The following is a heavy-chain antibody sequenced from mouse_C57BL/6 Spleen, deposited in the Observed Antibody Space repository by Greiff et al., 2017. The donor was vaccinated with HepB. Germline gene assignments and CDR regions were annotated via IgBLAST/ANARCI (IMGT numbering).Heavy chain of an antibody. CDR2: IYPSDSET. CDR1: GYTFTSYW. CDR3: ARLATYAMYY. V-gene: IGHV1-61*01. Sequence: QVQLQQPGAELVRPGSSVKLSCKASGYTFTSYWMDWVKQRPGQGLEWIGNIYPSDSETHYNQKFKDKATLTVDKSSSTAYMQLSSLTSEDSAVYDCARLATYAMYYWGQGTSVTVSS. J-gene: IGHJ4*01. D-gene: IGHD1-1*01.